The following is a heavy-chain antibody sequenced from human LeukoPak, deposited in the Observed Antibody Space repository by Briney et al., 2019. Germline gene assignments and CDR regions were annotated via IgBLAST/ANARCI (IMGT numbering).Heavy chain of an antibody. CDR1: GFSLSGYW. CDR3: AKGTYYDILTGYSYLSY. J-gene: IGHJ4*02. Sequence: GGSLRLSCVASGFSLSGYWMSWVRQAPGKGLEWVSAISGSGGSTYYADSVKGRFTISRDNSKNTLYLQMNSLRAEDTAVYYCAKGTYYDILTGYSYLSYWGQGTLVTVSS. D-gene: IGHD3-9*01. CDR2: ISGSGGST. V-gene: IGHV3-23*01.